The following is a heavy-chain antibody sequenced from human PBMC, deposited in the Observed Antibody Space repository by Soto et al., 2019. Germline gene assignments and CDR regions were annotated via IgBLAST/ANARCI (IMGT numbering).Heavy chain of an antibody. CDR1: GFTFSSYG. V-gene: IGHV3-30*18. CDR3: AKVKSPPLSSSWYRYRLVGVDV. Sequence: GGSLRLSCAASGFTFSSYGMHWVRQAPGKXLEWVAVISYDGSNKYYADSVKGRFTISRDNSKNTLYLQMNSLRAEDTAVYYCAKVKSPPLSSSWYRYRLVGVDVWGQGTTVTVSS. CDR2: ISYDGSNK. J-gene: IGHJ6*02. D-gene: IGHD6-13*01.